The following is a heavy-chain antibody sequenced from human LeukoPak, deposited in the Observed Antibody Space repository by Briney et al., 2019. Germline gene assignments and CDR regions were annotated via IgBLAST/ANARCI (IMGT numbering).Heavy chain of an antibody. CDR3: ARVTGYIVEDYFDY. D-gene: IGHD3-22*01. V-gene: IGHV4-39*07. CDR2: IYYSGST. Sequence: SETLSLTCTVSGGSISSSSYYWGWIRQPPGKGLEWIGSIYYSGSTYYNPSLKSRVTISVDPSKNQFSLRLSSVTAADTAVYYCARVTGYIVEDYFDYWGQGTLVTVSS. J-gene: IGHJ4*02. CDR1: GGSISSSSYY.